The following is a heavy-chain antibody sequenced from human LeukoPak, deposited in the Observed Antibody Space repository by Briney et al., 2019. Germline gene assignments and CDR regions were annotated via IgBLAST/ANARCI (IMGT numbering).Heavy chain of an antibody. CDR3: ATLEGDYDILTGYYTPFDY. CDR1: GYTFIGYY. D-gene: IGHD3-9*01. J-gene: IGHJ4*02. CDR2: INPNSGGT. V-gene: IGHV1-2*02. Sequence: ASVKVSCKASGYTFIGYYMHWVRQAPGQGLEWMGWINPNSGGTNYAQKFQGRVTMTRDTSISTAYMELSRLRSDDTAVYYCATLEGDYDILTGYYTPFDYWGQGTLVTVSS.